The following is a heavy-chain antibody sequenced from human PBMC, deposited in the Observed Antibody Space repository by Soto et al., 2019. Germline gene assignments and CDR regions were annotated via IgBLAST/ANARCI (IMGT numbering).Heavy chain of an antibody. CDR1: GGSFSGYY. CDR3: ARGRVVFGGPWFDP. D-gene: IGHD3-16*01. Sequence: SETLSLTCAVYGGSFSGYYWSWIRQPPGKGLEWIGEINHSGSTNYNPSLKSRVTISVDTSKNQFSLKLSSVTAADTAVYYCARGRVVFGGPWFDPWGQGTLVTVSS. J-gene: IGHJ5*02. V-gene: IGHV4-34*01. CDR2: INHSGST.